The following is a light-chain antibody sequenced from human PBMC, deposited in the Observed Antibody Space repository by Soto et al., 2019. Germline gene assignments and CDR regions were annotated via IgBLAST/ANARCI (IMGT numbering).Light chain of an antibody. CDR3: QQYGSSSWT. V-gene: IGKV3-20*01. J-gene: IGKJ1*01. Sequence: EIVLTQSPGTLSLSPGESATLSCRASQSVSSTYLAWYQQKPGQTPRLLIYGASSRATGIPDRFSGSGSGTDFTLTISRLEPEDFAVYYCQQYGSSSWTFGQGTQVDIK. CDR1: QSVSSTY. CDR2: GAS.